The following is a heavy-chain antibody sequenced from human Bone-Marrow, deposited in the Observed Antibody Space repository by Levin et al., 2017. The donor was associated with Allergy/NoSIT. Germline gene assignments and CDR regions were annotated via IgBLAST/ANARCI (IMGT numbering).Heavy chain of an antibody. Sequence: GGSLRLSCVASFPTFKNYGMHWVRQAPGKGLEWVAFVSYDGRNKNYVESVRGRFSISRDNSKNTLYLQMNSLRVEDTALYYCARFGGGQKNWNVYNDFDIWGQGTMVTVSS. V-gene: IGHV3-30*03. CDR2: VSYDGRNK. CDR1: FPTFKNYG. D-gene: IGHD1-1*01. J-gene: IGHJ3*02. CDR3: ARFGGGQKNWNVYNDFDI.